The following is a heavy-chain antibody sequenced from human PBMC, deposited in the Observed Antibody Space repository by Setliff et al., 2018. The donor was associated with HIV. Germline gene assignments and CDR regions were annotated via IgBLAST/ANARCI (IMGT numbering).Heavy chain of an antibody. J-gene: IGHJ4*02. CDR1: GGTFTSSA. CDR2: IIPHFDAP. CDR3: ASPRLDWSFSHFDY. V-gene: IGHV1-69*13. Sequence: SVKVSCKASGGTFTSSAISWVRQARGQGLEWMGAIIPHFDAPQYAQKFQGRATITADQSTSTAYMELSGLTYEDTAVYYCASPRLDWSFSHFDYWGQGTPVTVSS. D-gene: IGHD3-9*01.